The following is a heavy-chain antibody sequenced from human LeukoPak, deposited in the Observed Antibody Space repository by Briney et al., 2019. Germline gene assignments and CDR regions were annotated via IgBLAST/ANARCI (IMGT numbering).Heavy chain of an antibody. CDR1: GFTFSSFW. CDR2: VSDDGSTT. CDR3: VRHNAARAFDI. Sequence: GGSLRLSCAASGFTFSSFWMHWVRQAPGKGLVWVSRVSDDGSTTTYADSVRGRFTISRDNAKNTLYLQMNSLRPEDTAVYYCVRHNAARAFDIWGQGTMVIVSS. D-gene: IGHD1-1*01. V-gene: IGHV3-74*03. J-gene: IGHJ3*02.